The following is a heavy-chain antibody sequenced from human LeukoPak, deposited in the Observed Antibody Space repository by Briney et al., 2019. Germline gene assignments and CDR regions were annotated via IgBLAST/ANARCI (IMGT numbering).Heavy chain of an antibody. J-gene: IGHJ4*02. D-gene: IGHD1-26*01. V-gene: IGHV4-59*12. Sequence: PSETLSLTCTVSGGSISSYYWSWIRQPPGKGLEWIGYIYYSGSTNYNPSLKSRVTMSVDTSKNQFSLKLSSVTAADTAVYYCARGQSIVGATGDYWGQGTLVTVSS. CDR3: ARGQSIVGATGDY. CDR2: IYYSGST. CDR1: GGSISSYY.